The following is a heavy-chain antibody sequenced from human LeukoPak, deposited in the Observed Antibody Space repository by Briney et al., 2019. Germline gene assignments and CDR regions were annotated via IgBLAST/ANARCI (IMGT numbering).Heavy chain of an antibody. CDR3: ARAYTIFGVNFDY. V-gene: IGHV4-31*03. CDR2: IYYSGST. D-gene: IGHD3-3*01. CDR1: GGSISSGGYY. J-gene: IGHJ4*02. Sequence: SETLSLTCTVSGGSISSGGYYWSWIRQHPGTGLEWIGYIYYSGSTYYNPSLKSRVTISVDTSKNQFSLKLSSVTAADTAVYYCARAYTIFGVNFDYWGQGTLVTVSS.